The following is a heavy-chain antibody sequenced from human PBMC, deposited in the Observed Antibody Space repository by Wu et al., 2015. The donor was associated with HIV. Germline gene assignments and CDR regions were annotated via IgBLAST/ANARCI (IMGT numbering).Heavy chain of an antibody. D-gene: IGHD3-9*01. V-gene: IGHV1-8*01. CDR3: ARGLTDPMMTGALRY. J-gene: IGHJ4*02. Sequence: QVQLVQSGAEVKKPGASVRVSCQASGYIFSNYDINWVRQAPGQGLEWMGWMNPDNGNTAFAQKFQGRVTMTRNTSISTAYMELRSLRFDDAAVYYCARGLTDPMMTGALRYWGQGTLVAVSP. CDR2: MNPDNGNT. CDR1: GYIFSNYD.